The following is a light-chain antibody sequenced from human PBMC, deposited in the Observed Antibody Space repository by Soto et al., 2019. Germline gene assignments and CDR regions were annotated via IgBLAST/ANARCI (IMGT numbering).Light chain of an antibody. CDR2: SAS. CDR3: QQYYRYPWT. J-gene: IGKJ1*01. Sequence: DIQMTQSPSSLSATIGDRVTITCRASQGSSKYLGRYQQKPGKDPKFLIYSASTLQNRVSSKFSSSRSGTDFTLSITDMQPDDFANYYCQQYYRYPWTFGQGTKEEI. CDR1: QGSSKY. V-gene: IGKV1-16*02.